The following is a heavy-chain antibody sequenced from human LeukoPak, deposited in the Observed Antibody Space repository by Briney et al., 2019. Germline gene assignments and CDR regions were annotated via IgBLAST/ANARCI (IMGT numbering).Heavy chain of an antibody. V-gene: IGHV1-69*13. CDR1: GGTFSSCA. D-gene: IGHD5-12*01. Sequence: ASVKVSCKASGGTFSSCAISWVRQAPGQGLEWMGGIIPIFGTANYAQKFQGRVTITADESTSTAYMELSSLRSEDTAVYYCARALEYSGYDSHAFDIWGQGTMVTVSS. CDR2: IIPIFGTA. J-gene: IGHJ3*02. CDR3: ARALEYSGYDSHAFDI.